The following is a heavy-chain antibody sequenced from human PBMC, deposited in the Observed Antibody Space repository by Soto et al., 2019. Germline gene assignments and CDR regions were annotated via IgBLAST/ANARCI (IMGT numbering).Heavy chain of an antibody. Sequence: PGGSLRLSCVASGYNFNKYAVSWVRQAPGKGLEWVSAISSGGDSTYYADSVKGRFTITRDNSKNTLYLQMNSLRAEDTAVYYCATPYRYRDAFDIWGQGTMVTVSS. CDR2: ISSGGDST. CDR3: ATPYRYRDAFDI. D-gene: IGHD1-1*01. CDR1: GYNFNKYA. V-gene: IGHV3-23*01. J-gene: IGHJ3*02.